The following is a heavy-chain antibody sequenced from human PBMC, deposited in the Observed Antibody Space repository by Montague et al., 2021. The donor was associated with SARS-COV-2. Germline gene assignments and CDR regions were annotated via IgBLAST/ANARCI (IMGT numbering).Heavy chain of an antibody. CDR3: ARGGRDYYDYTMDV. J-gene: IGHJ6*03. Sequence: SLRLSCAASGLRFSDYAMIWLRQAPGKGLEWISSNSGTGVDTHYADSVKGRFTISRDNSKSTLYLRMNSLRVDDTAVYYCARGGRDYYDYTMDVWGKGTTVTV. V-gene: IGHV3-23*01. CDR1: GLRFSDYA. CDR2: NSGTGVDT.